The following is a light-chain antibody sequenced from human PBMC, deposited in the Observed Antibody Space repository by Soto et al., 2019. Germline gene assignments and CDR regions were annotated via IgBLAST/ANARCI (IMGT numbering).Light chain of an antibody. Sequence: VLTQSPGTLSLSPGDSATLSCRASQSVSSSYLAWYQQKPGQAPRLLIYGASSRATGIQDRFSGSGSGTEFTLTIRRLEPEDFAVYYCQQYGSSPTCGQGTKVDIK. J-gene: IGKJ1*01. CDR1: QSVSSSY. CDR3: QQYGSSPT. CDR2: GAS. V-gene: IGKV3-20*01.